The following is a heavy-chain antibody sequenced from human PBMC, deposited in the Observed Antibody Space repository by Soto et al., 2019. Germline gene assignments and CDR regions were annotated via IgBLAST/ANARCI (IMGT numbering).Heavy chain of an antibody. CDR3: ARQPSNGQWFL. J-gene: IGHJ6*02. D-gene: IGHD3-22*01. V-gene: IGHV5-51*01. CDR2: IYPGDPDI. CDR1: GYSFTSYW. Sequence: GESLKISCKGSGYSFTSYWIGWVRQMPGKGLEWMAIIYPGDPDIRYSPSFQGQVTISVDKSISTAYLQWSSLKASDTAMYYCARQPSNGQWFLWGQGTTVTVS.